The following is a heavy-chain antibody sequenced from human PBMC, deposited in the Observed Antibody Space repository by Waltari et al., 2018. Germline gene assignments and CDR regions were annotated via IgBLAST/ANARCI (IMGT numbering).Heavy chain of an antibody. J-gene: IGHJ4*02. CDR2: ISSTGTYT. D-gene: IGHD7-27*01. CDR1: GFTFSSYS. V-gene: IGHV3-21*01. CDR3: ATGGWGFYLDN. Sequence: EVQLVESGGGLVKPGGSLRLSCEASGFTFSSYSMNWVRQAPGKGLEWNSSISSTGTYTHYADSVKGRFTISRDNAKNSLYLQMNSLRAEDTGVYWCATGGWGFYLDNWGQGTLVTFSS.